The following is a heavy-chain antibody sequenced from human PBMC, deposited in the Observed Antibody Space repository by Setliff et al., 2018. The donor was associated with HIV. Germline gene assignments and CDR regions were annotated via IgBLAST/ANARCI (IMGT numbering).Heavy chain of an antibody. V-gene: IGHV1-69*13. CDR1: GGGFSNHA. J-gene: IGHJ5*02. D-gene: IGHD2-15*01. CDR3: ARFSLGYCSGGSCYPDFDP. CDR2: IIPIFGTA. Sequence: SVKVSCKSSGGGFSNHAISWVRQAPGQGLEWMGGIIPIFGTANYAQKFQGRVTITADESTSTAYMELSSLRSEDTAVYYCARFSLGYCSGGSCYPDFDPWGQGTLVTVSS.